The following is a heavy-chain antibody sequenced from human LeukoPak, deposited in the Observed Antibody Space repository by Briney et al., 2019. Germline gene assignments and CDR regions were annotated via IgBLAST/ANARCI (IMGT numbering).Heavy chain of an antibody. CDR1: GFTFRSYS. CDR2: ISSSSSYI. V-gene: IGHV3-21*01. D-gene: IGHD4-17*01. Sequence: GGSLRLSXAASGFTFRSYSMNWVRQAPGKGLEWVSSISSSSSYIYYADSVKGRFTISRDNAKNSLYLQMNSLRAEDTAVYYCARARFYDYGDGNYFDYWGQGTLVTVSS. CDR3: ARARFYDYGDGNYFDY. J-gene: IGHJ4*02.